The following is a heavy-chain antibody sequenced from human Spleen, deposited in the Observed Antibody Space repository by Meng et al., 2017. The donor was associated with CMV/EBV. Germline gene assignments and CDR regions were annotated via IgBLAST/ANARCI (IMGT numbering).Heavy chain of an antibody. J-gene: IGHJ6*02. V-gene: IGHV4-34*01. Sequence: SETLSLTCAVYGGSFSGYYWSWIRQPPGKGLEWIGEINHSGSTNYNPSLKSRVTISVDTSKNQFSLKLSSVTAADTAVYYCARDGTAMAPYGMDVWGQGTTVTVSS. CDR3: ARDGTAMAPYGMDV. D-gene: IGHD5-18*01. CDR1: GGSFSGYY. CDR2: INHSGST.